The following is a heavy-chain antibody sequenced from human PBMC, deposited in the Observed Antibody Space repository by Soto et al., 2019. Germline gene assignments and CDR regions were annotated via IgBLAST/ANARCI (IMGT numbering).Heavy chain of an antibody. CDR1: SGSISSSNW. CDR2: IYHSGST. D-gene: IGHD2-2*01. CDR3: AREGYCSSTSCGGGFDP. V-gene: IGHV4-4*02. Sequence: SETLSLTCAVSSGSISSSNWWSWVRQPPGKGLEWIGEIYHSGSTNYNPSLKSRVTISVDKSKNQFSLKLSSVTAADTAVYYCAREGYCSSTSCGGGFDPWGQGTLVTVSS. J-gene: IGHJ5*02.